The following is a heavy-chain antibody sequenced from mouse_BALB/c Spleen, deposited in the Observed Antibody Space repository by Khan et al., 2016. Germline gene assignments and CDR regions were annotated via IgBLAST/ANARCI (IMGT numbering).Heavy chain of an antibody. CDR3: AMYRYYYGSSRYFDV. J-gene: IGHJ1*01. CDR2: INTYSGES. Sequence: QIQLVQSGPELKKPGKTVKISCKASGYTFTNYGMNWVKQAPGKGLKWMGWINTYSGESKYADDFKGRFAFSLETSATTAYLQINNLQNEDTATYFVAMYRYYYGSSRYFDVWGAGTTVTVSS. CDR1: GYTFTNYG. D-gene: IGHD1-1*01. V-gene: IGHV9-3-1*01.